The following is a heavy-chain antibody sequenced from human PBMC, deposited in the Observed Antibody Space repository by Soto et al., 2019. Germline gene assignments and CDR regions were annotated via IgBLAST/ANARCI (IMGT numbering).Heavy chain of an antibody. CDR1: GYTFTSYG. V-gene: IGHV1-18*04. CDR2: ISPYNGKT. D-gene: IGHD3-10*01. J-gene: IGHJ4*01. Sequence: GPPVKVSCKASGYTFTSYGLSWVRQAPGQGLEWMGWISPYNGKTEHSPKFQDRVTMTTDISMSTAYMELSSLTSEDSAIYYCARDPGLGSSYPPLDYWGQGSLVTVSS. CDR3: ARDPGLGSSYPPLDY.